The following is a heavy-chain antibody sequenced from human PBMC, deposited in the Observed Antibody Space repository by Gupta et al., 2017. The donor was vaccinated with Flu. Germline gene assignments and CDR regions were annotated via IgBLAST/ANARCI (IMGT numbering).Heavy chain of an antibody. CDR3: ARFFEGEFLTYYYDSSGQIDAFDI. Sequence: QVQLQQWGAGLLKPSETLSLTCAVYGGSFSGYYWSWIRQPPGKGLEWIGEINHSGSTNYNPSLKSRVTISVDTSKNQFSLKLSSVTAADTAVYYCARFFEGEFLTYYYDSSGQIDAFDIWGQGTMVTVSS. CDR2: INHSGST. D-gene: IGHD3-22*01. CDR1: GGSFSGYY. J-gene: IGHJ3*02. V-gene: IGHV4-34*01.